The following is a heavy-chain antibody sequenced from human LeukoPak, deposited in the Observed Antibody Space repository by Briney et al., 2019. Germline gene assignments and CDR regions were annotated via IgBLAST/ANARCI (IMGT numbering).Heavy chain of an antibody. Sequence: GASVKVSCKASGGTCSNYAISWVRQAPGQGLEWMGGIIPIFGTANYAQKFQGRVTITADESTSTAHMELSSLRSEDTAVYYCARDALVGSWSRFNYWGQGTLVTVSS. CDR3: ARDALVGSWSRFNY. CDR2: IIPIFGTA. D-gene: IGHD1-26*01. V-gene: IGHV1-69*13. CDR1: GGTCSNYA. J-gene: IGHJ4*02.